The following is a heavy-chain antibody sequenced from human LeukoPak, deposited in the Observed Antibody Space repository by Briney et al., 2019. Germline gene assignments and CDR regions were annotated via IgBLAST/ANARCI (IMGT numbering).Heavy chain of an antibody. D-gene: IGHD6-13*01. CDR1: GFTFSSYV. CDR3: ARRGAAGTYYFDY. CDR2: ISGGGGST. V-gene: IGHV3-23*01. Sequence: GGSLRLSCAASGFTFSSYVMSWVRQAPGKGLEWVSVISGGGGSTDYADSVKGRFTISKDISKNTLYLQMNSLRAEDTAVYYCARRGAAGTYYFDYWGQGTLVTVSS. J-gene: IGHJ4*02.